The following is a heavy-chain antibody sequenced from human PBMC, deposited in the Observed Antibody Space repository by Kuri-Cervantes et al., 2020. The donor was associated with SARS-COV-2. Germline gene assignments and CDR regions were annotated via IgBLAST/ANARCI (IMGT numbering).Heavy chain of an antibody. V-gene: IGHV4-34*01. CDR1: GGSFSGYY. CDR3: ARGGSYSNYSYYYYYYMDV. D-gene: IGHD4-11*01. J-gene: IGHJ6*03. CDR2: INHSGST. Sequence: GSLRLSCAVYGGSFSGYYWSWIRQPPGKGLEWIGEINHSGSTNYNPSLKSRVTISVDTSKNQFSLKLSSVTAADTAVYYCARGGSYSNYSYYYYYYMDVWGKGTTVTDSS.